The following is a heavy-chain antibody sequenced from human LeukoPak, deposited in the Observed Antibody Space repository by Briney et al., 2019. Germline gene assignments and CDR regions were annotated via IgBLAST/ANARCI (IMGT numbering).Heavy chain of an antibody. Sequence: PGGSLGLSCAASGFTFSNAWMSWVRQAPGKGLEWVGRIKSKTDGGTTDYAAPVKGRFTISRDDSKNTLYLQMNSLKTEDTAVYYCKSDILTGYYGMDVWGKGTTVTVSS. CDR1: GFTFSNAW. V-gene: IGHV3-15*01. CDR3: KSDILTGYYGMDV. D-gene: IGHD3-9*01. CDR2: IKSKTDGGTT. J-gene: IGHJ6*04.